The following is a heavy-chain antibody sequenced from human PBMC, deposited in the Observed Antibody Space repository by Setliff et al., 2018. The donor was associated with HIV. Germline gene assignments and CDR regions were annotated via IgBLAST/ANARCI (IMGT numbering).Heavy chain of an antibody. D-gene: IGHD3-3*01. CDR1: GYTFSSNA. CDR3: AADLVGSYNFWGGYYQGTDAFDI. J-gene: IGHJ3*02. CDR2: INAGNGNT. V-gene: IGHV1-3*01. Sequence: ASVKVSCKASGYTFSSNAIHWVRQAPGQSLEWMGWINAGNGNTKYSQKFQGRVSITRDTSASTVHMELSSLRSEDTAIYYCAADLVGSYNFWGGYYQGTDAFDIWGQGTMVTV.